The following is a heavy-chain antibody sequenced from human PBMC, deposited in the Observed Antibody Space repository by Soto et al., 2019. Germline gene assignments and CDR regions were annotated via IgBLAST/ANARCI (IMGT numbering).Heavy chain of an antibody. V-gene: IGHV4-34*01. CDR3: ARGLGDSSGWPPSSYYYYGMDV. Sequence: SETLSLTCAVYGGSFSGYYWSWIRQPPGKGLEWIGEINNSGSTNYNPSLKSRVTISVDTSKNQFSLKLSSVTAADTAVYYCARGLGDSSGWPPSSYYYYGMDVWGQGTTVTVSS. CDR2: INNSGST. D-gene: IGHD6-19*01. J-gene: IGHJ6*02. CDR1: GGSFSGYY.